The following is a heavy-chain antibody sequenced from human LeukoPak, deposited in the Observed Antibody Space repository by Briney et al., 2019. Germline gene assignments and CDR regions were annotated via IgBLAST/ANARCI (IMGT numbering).Heavy chain of an antibody. J-gene: IGHJ3*02. CDR3: ARDSDTAMVQTAFDI. D-gene: IGHD5-18*01. Sequence: SETLSLTCTVSGGSISSYYWSWIRQPAGKGLEWIGRIYTSGSTNYNPSLKSRVTMSVDTSKNQFSLKLSSVTAADTAVYYCARDSDTAMVQTAFDIWGQGTMVTVSS. CDR1: GGSISSYY. CDR2: IYTSGST. V-gene: IGHV4-4*07.